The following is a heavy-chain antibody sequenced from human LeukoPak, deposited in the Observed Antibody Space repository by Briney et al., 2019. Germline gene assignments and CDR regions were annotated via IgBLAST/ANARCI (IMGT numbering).Heavy chain of an antibody. CDR1: GGSISSSSYY. J-gene: IGHJ4*02. V-gene: IGHV4-39*01. D-gene: IGHD3-3*01. CDR3: ARHRRFGVVIIDY. Sequence: PSETLSLTCTVSGGSISSSSYYWGWMRQPRGKGLEWIGSIYYSGSTYYHPSLKNRVTISVDTSTNQFSLKLSSVTAADTAVYYCARHRRFGVVIIDYWGQGTLVTVSS. CDR2: IYYSGST.